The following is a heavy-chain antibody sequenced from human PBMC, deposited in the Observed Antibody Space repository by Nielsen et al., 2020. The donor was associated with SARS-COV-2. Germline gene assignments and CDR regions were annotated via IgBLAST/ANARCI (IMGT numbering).Heavy chain of an antibody. CDR2: IYSGGST. V-gene: IGHV3-53*05. CDR1: GFTVSSNY. CDR3: AKDVGGSSSWYGNWFDP. D-gene: IGHD6-13*01. J-gene: IGHJ5*02. Sequence: GESLKISCAASGFTVSSNYMSWVRQAPGKGLEWVSVIYSGGSTYYADSVKGRFTISRDNAKNSLYLQMNSLRAEDTALYYCAKDVGGSSSWYGNWFDPWGQGTLVTVSS.